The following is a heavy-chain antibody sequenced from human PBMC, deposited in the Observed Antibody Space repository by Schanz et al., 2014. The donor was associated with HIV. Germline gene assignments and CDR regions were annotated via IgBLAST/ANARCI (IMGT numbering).Heavy chain of an antibody. Sequence: EVQLVESGGDLVQPGRSLRLSCAASGFTFDDYAMHWVRQVPGKGLEWVSGISWNSGSIGYGDSVKGRFTISRDNAKNSLYLQMNSLRAEDTAVYYCAKDRITGTTGVPYYYYGMDVWGQGTTVTVSS. D-gene: IGHD1-7*01. V-gene: IGHV3-9*01. J-gene: IGHJ6*02. CDR2: ISWNSGSI. CDR3: AKDRITGTTGVPYYYYGMDV. CDR1: GFTFDDYA.